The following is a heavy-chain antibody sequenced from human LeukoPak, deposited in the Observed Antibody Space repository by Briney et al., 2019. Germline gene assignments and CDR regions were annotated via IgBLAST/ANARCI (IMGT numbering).Heavy chain of an antibody. D-gene: IGHD6-13*01. CDR1: GGSVSSHY. V-gene: IGHV4-59*02. CDR3: AREVSASGWYWFDP. J-gene: IGHJ5*02. CDR2: ISYSGST. Sequence: PSETLSLTCTVSGGSVSSHYWSWIRKPPGKGLEWIGYISYSGSTNYNPSLKSRVTISEDTSKNQVSLNLGSVTAADTAVYYCAREVSASGWYWFDPWGQGTLVIVSS.